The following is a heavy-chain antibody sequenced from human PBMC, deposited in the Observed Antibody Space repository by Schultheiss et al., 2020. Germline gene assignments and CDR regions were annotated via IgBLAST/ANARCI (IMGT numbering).Heavy chain of an antibody. CDR3: ARDQRVLWFGETIPWFDP. D-gene: IGHD3-10*01. J-gene: IGHJ5*02. Sequence: ASVKVSGKASGYTFTSYGISWVRQAPGQGLEWMGWISAYNGNTNYAQKLQGRVTMTTDTSTSTAYMELRSLRSDDTAVYYCARDQRVLWFGETIPWFDPWGQGTLVTVSS. CDR2: ISAYNGNT. CDR1: GYTFTSYG. V-gene: IGHV1-18*01.